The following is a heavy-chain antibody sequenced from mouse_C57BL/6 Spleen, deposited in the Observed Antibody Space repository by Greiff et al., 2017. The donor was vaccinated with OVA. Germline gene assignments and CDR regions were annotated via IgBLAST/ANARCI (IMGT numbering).Heavy chain of an antibody. CDR1: GYTFTDYY. Sequence: VQLQQSGPELVKPGASVKISCKASGYTFTDYYMNWVKQSHGKSLEWIGDINPNNGGTSYNQKFKGKATLTVDKSSSTAYMELRSLTSEDSAVYYCASGATMITTGFAYWGQGTLVTVSA. J-gene: IGHJ3*01. V-gene: IGHV1-26*01. CDR2: INPNNGGT. CDR3: ASGATMITTGFAY. D-gene: IGHD2-4*01.